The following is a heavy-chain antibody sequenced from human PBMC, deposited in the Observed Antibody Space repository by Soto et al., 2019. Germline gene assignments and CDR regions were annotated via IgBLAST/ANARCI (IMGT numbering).Heavy chain of an antibody. CDR1: GGSVSSGSYY. J-gene: IGHJ1*01. Sequence: SETLSLTCTVSGGSVSSGSYYWSWIRQPPGKGLEWIGYIYYTGSTNYNPSLKSRVTISVDTSTSTVYMELSSLRSEDTAVYYCAPSSGWSRGYFQHWGQGTLVTVSS. CDR2: IYYTGST. CDR3: APSSGWSRGYFQH. V-gene: IGHV4-61*01. D-gene: IGHD6-19*01.